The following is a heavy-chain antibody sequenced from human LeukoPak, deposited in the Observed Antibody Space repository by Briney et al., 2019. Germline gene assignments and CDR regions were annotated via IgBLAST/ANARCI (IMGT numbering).Heavy chain of an antibody. CDR2: IYYSGST. D-gene: IGHD3-10*01. V-gene: IGHV4-59*08. CDR3: ARHVSGYYYGSGSYHYYYYMDV. CDR1: GGSISSYY. J-gene: IGHJ6*03. Sequence: SETLSLTCTVSGGSISSYYWSWLRQPPGKGLEWIGYIYYSGSTNYNPSLKSRVTISVDTYKNQFSLKLSSVTAADTAVYYCARHVSGYYYGSGSYHYYYYMDVGGKGTTVTISS.